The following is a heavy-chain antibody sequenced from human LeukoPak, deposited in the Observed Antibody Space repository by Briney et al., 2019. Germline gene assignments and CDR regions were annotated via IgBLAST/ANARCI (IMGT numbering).Heavy chain of an antibody. CDR2: INPNSGGK. CDR3: ARAVYSGYDYEAQYFDY. V-gene: IGHV1-2*02. J-gene: IGHJ4*02. Sequence: ASVKVSCKASGYTFTGYYMHWVRQAPGQGLGWMGWINPNSGGKNYAKKFQGRVTMTRDTSISTAYMELSRLRSDDTAVYYCARAVYSGYDYEAQYFDYGGQGTLVTVSS. CDR1: GYTFTGYY. D-gene: IGHD5-12*01.